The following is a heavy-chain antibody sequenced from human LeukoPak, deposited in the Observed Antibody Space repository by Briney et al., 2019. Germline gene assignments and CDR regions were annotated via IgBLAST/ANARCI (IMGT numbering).Heavy chain of an antibody. V-gene: IGHV3-30*04. CDR1: GFTFSSYA. CDR2: ISYDGSNK. CDR3: ARDPSSPVLRFLEWLSPSFFDY. D-gene: IGHD3-3*01. Sequence: GGSLRLSFAASGFTFSSYAMHWVRQAPGKGLEWVAVISYDGSNKYYADSVKGRFTISRDNSKNTLYLQMNSLRAEDTAVYYCARDPSSPVLRFLEWLSPSFFDYWGQGTLVTVSS. J-gene: IGHJ4*02.